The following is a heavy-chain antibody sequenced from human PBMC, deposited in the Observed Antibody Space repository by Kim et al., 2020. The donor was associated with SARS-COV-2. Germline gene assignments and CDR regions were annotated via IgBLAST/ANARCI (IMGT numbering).Heavy chain of an antibody. CDR3: ARMIAPNFIVVVPAAQMGNWFDP. D-gene: IGHD2-2*01. CDR2: INTNTGNP. V-gene: IGHV7-4-1*02. Sequence: ASVKVSCKASGYTFTSYAMNWVRQAPGQGLEWMGWINTNTGNPTYAQGFTGRFVFSLDTSVSTAYLQISSLKAEDTAVYYCARMIAPNFIVVVPAAQMGNWFDPWGQGTLVTVSS. J-gene: IGHJ5*02. CDR1: GYTFTSYA.